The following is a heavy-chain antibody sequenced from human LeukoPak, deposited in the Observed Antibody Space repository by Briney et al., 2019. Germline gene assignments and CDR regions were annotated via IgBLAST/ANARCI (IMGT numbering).Heavy chain of an antibody. CDR1: GGSFSGYY. CDR3: ARAGYYYGSGNLAFDI. Sequence: MPSETLSLTCAVYGGSFSGYYWSWIRQPPGKGLEWIGEINHSGSTNYNPSLKSRVTISVDTSKNQFSLKLTSVTAADTAVYYCARAGYYYGSGNLAFDIWGQGTMVTVSS. J-gene: IGHJ3*02. V-gene: IGHV4-34*01. D-gene: IGHD3-10*01. CDR2: INHSGST.